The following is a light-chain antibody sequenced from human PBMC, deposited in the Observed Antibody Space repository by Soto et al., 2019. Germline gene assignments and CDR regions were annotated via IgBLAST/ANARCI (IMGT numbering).Light chain of an antibody. V-gene: IGLV7-46*01. Sequence: QAVVTQEPSLTVSPGGTVTLTCASSAGAVTSGHYPYWFQQKPGQAPVTLIYDTNNRHSWTPARFSGSLLGGKAALTLSGAQPEDEADYYCLLSYSRPRGVFGTGTKVTVL. J-gene: IGLJ1*01. CDR3: LLSYSRPRGV. CDR1: AGAVTSGHY. CDR2: DTN.